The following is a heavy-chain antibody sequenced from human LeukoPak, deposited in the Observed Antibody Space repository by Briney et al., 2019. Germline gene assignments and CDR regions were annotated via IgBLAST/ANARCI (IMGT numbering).Heavy chain of an antibody. CDR3: ARNWGGGFDY. J-gene: IGHJ4*02. CDR1: GFTFSSYA. CDR2: ISYDGSNK. Sequence: GGSLRLSCAASGFTFSSYAMHWVRQAPGQGLEWVAVISYDGSNKYYADSVKGRFTISRDNSKNTLYLQMNSLRAEDTAVYYCARNWGGGFDYWGQGTLVTVSS. D-gene: IGHD7-27*01. V-gene: IGHV3-30-3*01.